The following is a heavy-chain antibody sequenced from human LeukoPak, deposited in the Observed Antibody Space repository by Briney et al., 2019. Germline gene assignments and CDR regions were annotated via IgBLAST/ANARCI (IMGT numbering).Heavy chain of an antibody. CDR2: IIPILGIA. J-gene: IGHJ6*02. V-gene: IGHV1-69*04. Sequence: ASVKVSCKASGGTFSSYAISWVLQAPGQGLEWMGRIIPILGIANYAQKFQGRVTITADKSTSTAYMELSSLRSEDTAVYYCAGGVVVVVAATPDYYGMDVWGQGTTVTVSS. D-gene: IGHD2-15*01. CDR3: AGGVVVVVAATPDYYGMDV. CDR1: GGTFSSYA.